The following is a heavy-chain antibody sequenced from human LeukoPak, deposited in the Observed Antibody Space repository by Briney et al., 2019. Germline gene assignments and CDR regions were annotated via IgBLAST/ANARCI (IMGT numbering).Heavy chain of an antibody. CDR3: ARSPGYGWLDP. Sequence: SETLSLTCTVSGGSISSYYWSWIRQPPGKGLEWIGYIYYSGSTNYNPSLKSRVTISVDTSKNQFSLKLSSVTAADTAVYYCARSPGYGWLDPWGQGTLVTVSS. CDR1: GGSISSYY. CDR2: IYYSGST. V-gene: IGHV4-59*08. D-gene: IGHD5-18*01. J-gene: IGHJ5*02.